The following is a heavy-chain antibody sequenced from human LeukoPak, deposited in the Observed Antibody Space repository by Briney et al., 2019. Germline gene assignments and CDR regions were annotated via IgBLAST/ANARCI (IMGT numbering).Heavy chain of an antibody. CDR3: ARDVAGHAFDI. V-gene: IGHV3-48*04. D-gene: IGHD6-19*01. J-gene: IGHJ3*02. CDR2: ISSSSSTI. Sequence: PGGSLRLSSAASGFTFSSYSMNWVRQAPGKGLEWVSYISSSSSTIYYADSVKGRFTISRDNAKNSLYLQMNSLRAEDTAVYYCARDVAGHAFDIWGQGTMVTVSS. CDR1: GFTFSSYS.